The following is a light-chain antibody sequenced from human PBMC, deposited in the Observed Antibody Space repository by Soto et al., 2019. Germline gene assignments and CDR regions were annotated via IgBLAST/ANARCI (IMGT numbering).Light chain of an antibody. Sequence: PWDRVTISCRPRQRVSSSYITWYQQNPGQAPRLHIYGTSTRAPSIPARFSGSGSGTEFSFTISSLQPEDFAVYYCQQHYNLLFFGQGTRLEIK. CDR3: QQHYNLLF. J-gene: IGKJ5*01. CDR2: GTS. CDR1: QRVSSSY. V-gene: IGKV3D-7*01.